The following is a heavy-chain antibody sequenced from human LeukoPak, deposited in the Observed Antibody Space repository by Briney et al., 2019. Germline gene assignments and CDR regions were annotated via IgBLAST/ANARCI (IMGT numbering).Heavy chain of an antibody. CDR1: GGSISGYY. CDR2: IYTSGSTNT. V-gene: IGHV4-4*07. Sequence: SEALSLTCTVSGGSISGYYWSWIRQPAGKGLEWIGRIYTSGSTNTNYNPSLKSRVTMSVDTSKNQFSLKLSPVTAADTAVYYCARAPPYSGYDAGLFDYWGQGTLVTVSS. CDR3: ARAPPYSGYDAGLFDY. J-gene: IGHJ4*02. D-gene: IGHD5-12*01.